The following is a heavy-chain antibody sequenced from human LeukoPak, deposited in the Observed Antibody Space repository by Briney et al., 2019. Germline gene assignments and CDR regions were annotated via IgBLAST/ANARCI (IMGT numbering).Heavy chain of an antibody. V-gene: IGHV1-2*02. CDR2: INPNSGGT. CDR1: GYTFTGYY. J-gene: IGHJ1*01. Sequence: GASVKLSCKASGYTFTGYYMHWVRQAPGQGLEWMGWINPNSGGTNYAQKFQGRVTMTRDTSISTAYMELSRLRSDDTAVYYCARDSSGYTDEYFQRWGQGTLVTVSS. CDR3: ARDSSGYTDEYFQR. D-gene: IGHD3-22*01.